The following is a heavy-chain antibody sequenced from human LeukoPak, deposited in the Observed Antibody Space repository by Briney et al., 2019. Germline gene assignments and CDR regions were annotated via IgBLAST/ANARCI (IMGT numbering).Heavy chain of an antibody. D-gene: IGHD5-18*01. CDR3: ARGGYSYGLPPPTTYYFDY. Sequence: PGGSLRLSCAASGFTFSSYAMSWVRQAPGKGLVWVSRINSDGSSTSYADSVKGRFTISRDNAKNTLYLQMNSLRAEDTAVYYCARGGYSYGLPPPTTYYFDYWGQGTLVTVSS. CDR2: INSDGSST. CDR1: GFTFSSYA. V-gene: IGHV3-74*01. J-gene: IGHJ4*02.